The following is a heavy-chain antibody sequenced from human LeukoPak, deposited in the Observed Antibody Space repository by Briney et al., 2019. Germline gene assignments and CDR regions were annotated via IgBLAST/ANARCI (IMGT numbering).Heavy chain of an antibody. Sequence: GRSLRLSCAASGFTFSSYAMHWVRQAPGKGLESVAVISYDGSNKYYADSVKGRFTISRDNSKNTLYLQMNSLKTEDTAVYYCTTDPPPALLLPDKWDFDYWGQGTLVTVSS. CDR2: ISYDGSNK. D-gene: IGHD3-10*01. J-gene: IGHJ4*02. CDR1: GFTFSSYA. V-gene: IGHV3-30*04. CDR3: TTDPPPALLLPDKWDFDY.